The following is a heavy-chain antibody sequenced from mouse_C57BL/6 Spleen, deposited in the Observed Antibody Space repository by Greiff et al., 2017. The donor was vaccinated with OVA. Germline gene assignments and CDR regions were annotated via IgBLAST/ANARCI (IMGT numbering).Heavy chain of an antibody. CDR2: IYPGDGDT. CDR3: ARWGYYGSSNAMDY. Sequence: QVQLQQSGPELVKPGASVKISCKASGYAFSSSWMNWVKQRPGKGLEWIGRIYPGDGDTNYNGKFKGKATLTADKSSSTAYMQLSSLTSEDSAVYFCARWGYYGSSNAMDYWGQGTSVTVSS. D-gene: IGHD1-1*01. J-gene: IGHJ4*01. CDR1: GYAFSSSW. V-gene: IGHV1-82*01.